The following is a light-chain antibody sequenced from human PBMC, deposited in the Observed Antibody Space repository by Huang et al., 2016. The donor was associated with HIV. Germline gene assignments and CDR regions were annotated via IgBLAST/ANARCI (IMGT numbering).Light chain of an antibody. V-gene: IGKV3-15*01. Sequence: EIVMTQSPATLSVSPGERATLSCRASQSVSSTLAWYQQIPGQAPRVLIYGASTRAIDIPDRFSGRGSGTEFTLTINSLQSEDVAVYYCQQYYSLPRTFGQGTRVEIK. CDR2: GAS. J-gene: IGKJ1*01. CDR1: QSVSST. CDR3: QQYYSLPRT.